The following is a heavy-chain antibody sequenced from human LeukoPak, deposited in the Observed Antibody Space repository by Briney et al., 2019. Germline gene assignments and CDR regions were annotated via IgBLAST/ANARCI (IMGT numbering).Heavy chain of an antibody. CDR2: IYSGGST. CDR3: ARDPFPQLSFDI. V-gene: IGHV3-53*01. Sequence: GGSLRLSCAASGFTVSSNYMNWVRQAPGKGLEWVSVIYSGGSTYYADSVKGRFTISRDNSKNTLYLQMNSLRAEDTAVYYCARDPFPQLSFDIWGQGTMVTVSS. CDR1: GFTVSSNY. J-gene: IGHJ3*02.